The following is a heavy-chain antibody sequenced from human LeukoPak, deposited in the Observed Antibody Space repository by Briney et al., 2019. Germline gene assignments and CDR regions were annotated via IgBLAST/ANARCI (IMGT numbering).Heavy chain of an antibody. J-gene: IGHJ5*02. V-gene: IGHV3-23*01. Sequence: HAGGSLILSCAASGFTFSSYAMSWVRQAPGEGLEWVSAIGGSGGRAYYADSVKGRFNISRDNSKNTLYLQMNSLRAEDTAVYYCAKDMKVRGVSWGQGTLVTVSS. CDR1: GFTFSSYA. CDR2: IGGSGGRA. CDR3: AKDMKVRGVS. D-gene: IGHD3-10*01.